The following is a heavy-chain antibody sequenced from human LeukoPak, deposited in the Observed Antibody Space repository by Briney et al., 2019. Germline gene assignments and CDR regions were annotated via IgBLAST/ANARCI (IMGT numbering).Heavy chain of an antibody. J-gene: IGHJ6*02. CDR3: ARETPIAVAGYYYYYGMDV. V-gene: IGHV4-34*01. D-gene: IGHD6-19*01. CDR1: GGSFSGYY. Sequence: PSETLSLTCAVYGGSFSGYYWSWIRQPPGKGLEWIGEIKHIGSTNYNPSLKSRVTISVDASKNQFSLKLSSVTAADTAVYYCARETPIAVAGYYYYYGMDVWGQGTTVTVSS. CDR2: IKHIGST.